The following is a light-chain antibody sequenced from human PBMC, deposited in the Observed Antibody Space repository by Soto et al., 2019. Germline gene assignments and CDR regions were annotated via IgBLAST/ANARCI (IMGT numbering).Light chain of an antibody. CDR2: GAS. Sequence: IVLTQSPGTLSLSPWERATLSCRASQTFTTSSLAWYQQKPGQAPRLLISGASNRATGIPDRFSGSGSGTDFTLTISRLEPEDFAVYYCQQYDRSPRTFGQGTKVDIK. CDR3: QQYDRSPRT. J-gene: IGKJ1*01. CDR1: QTFTTSS. V-gene: IGKV3-20*01.